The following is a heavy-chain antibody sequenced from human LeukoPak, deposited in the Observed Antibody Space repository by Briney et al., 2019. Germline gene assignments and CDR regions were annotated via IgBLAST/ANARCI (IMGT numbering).Heavy chain of an antibody. V-gene: IGHV4-4*07. CDR3: AREGYYYVSEPQKYSSYYMDV. Sequence: PSETLSLTCTVSGGSINNYYWSWIRQSAGKGLEWIGRIYSSGSTNYNLSLKSRVTMSVDTSKNQFSLKLSSVTAADTAVYSCAREGYYYVSEPQKYSSYYMDVWGKGTTVTISS. CDR2: IYSSGST. J-gene: IGHJ6*03. D-gene: IGHD3-10*01. CDR1: GGSINNYY.